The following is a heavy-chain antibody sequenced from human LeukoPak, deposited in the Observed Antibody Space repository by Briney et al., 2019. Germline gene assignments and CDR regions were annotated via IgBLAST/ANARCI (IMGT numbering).Heavy chain of an antibody. J-gene: IGHJ4*02. D-gene: IGHD5-18*01. Sequence: ASVKVSCKASGYTFTGYYMHWVRQAPGQGLEWMGWINPNSGGTNYAQKFQGWVTMTRDTSISTAYMELSRLRSDDTAVYYCARGRGYSYGYEYYFDYWGQGTLVTVSS. CDR1: GYTFTGYY. CDR2: INPNSGGT. V-gene: IGHV1-2*04. CDR3: ARGRGYSYGYEYYFDY.